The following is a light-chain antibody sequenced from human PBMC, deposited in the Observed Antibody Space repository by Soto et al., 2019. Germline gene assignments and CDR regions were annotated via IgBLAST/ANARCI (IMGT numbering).Light chain of an antibody. Sequence: QSALTQPASVSGSPGQSITISCTGTSSDVGSYNLVSWYQQHPGKAPKLMIYEGSKRPSGVSNRFSGSKSGNTASLTISGLQAEDEDDYYCCSYAGSRTFSYVFGNGTKVTV. CDR2: EGS. V-gene: IGLV2-23*03. J-gene: IGLJ1*01. CDR3: CSYAGSRTFSYV. CDR1: SSDVGSYNL.